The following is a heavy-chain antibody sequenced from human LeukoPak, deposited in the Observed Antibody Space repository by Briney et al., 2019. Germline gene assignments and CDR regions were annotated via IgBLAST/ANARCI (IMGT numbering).Heavy chain of an antibody. Sequence: TSSETLSLTCTVSGGSISSYYWSWIRQPPGKGLERIGYIYYSGSTNYNPSLKSRVTISVDTSKNQFSLKLSSVTAADTAVYYCARVSELHSSSWYYFDYWGQGTLVTVSS. CDR2: IYYSGST. CDR3: ARVSELHSSSWYYFDY. V-gene: IGHV4-59*12. CDR1: GGSISSYY. D-gene: IGHD6-13*01. J-gene: IGHJ4*02.